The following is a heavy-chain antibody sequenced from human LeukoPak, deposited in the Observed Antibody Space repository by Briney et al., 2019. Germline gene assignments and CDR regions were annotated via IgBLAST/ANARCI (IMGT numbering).Heavy chain of an antibody. Sequence: QPGGSLRLSCATSGFTFSSYAMSWVRQAPGKGLEWVSAISGSGGSTYYADSVKGRFTISRDNSKNTLYLQMNSLRAEDTAVYYCAKDPCSSTSCYVDYWGQGTLVTVSS. CDR1: GFTFSSYA. V-gene: IGHV3-23*01. D-gene: IGHD2-2*01. CDR3: AKDPCSSTSCYVDY. CDR2: ISGSGGST. J-gene: IGHJ4*02.